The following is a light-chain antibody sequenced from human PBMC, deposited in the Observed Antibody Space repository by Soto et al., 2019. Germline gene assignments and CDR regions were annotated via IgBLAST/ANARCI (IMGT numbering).Light chain of an antibody. J-gene: IGKJ1*01. CDR2: DAS. V-gene: IGKV3-11*01. CDR1: QSVRSS. Sequence: EILLTQSPATLSLSPGERATLSCRASQSVRSSLAWYQQKPGQAPRLLIYDASTRATGIPGRFSGSGSGTDFTLTISNLEPEDFAVYYCQQRSSWPWTFGQGVKVKIK. CDR3: QQRSSWPWT.